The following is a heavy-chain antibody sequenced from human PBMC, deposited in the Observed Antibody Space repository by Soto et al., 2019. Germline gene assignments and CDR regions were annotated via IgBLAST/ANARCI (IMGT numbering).Heavy chain of an antibody. D-gene: IGHD2-2*01. CDR1: CGSFSGYY. CDR3: ATAPAIVLVPAAMGGDY. Sequence: PSETLSLTCAVYCGSFSGYYWSWIRQPPGKGLEWIGEINHSGSTNYNPSLKSRVTMSVDTSKNQFSLKLSSVTAADTAVYSCATAPAIVLVPAAMGGDYWGQGTLVTVSS. V-gene: IGHV4-34*01. CDR2: INHSGST. J-gene: IGHJ4*02.